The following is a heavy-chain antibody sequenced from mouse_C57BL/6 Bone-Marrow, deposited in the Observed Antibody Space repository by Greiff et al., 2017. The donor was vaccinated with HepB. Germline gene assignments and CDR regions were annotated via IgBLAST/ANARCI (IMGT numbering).Heavy chain of an antibody. CDR1: GYTFTSYW. Sequence: QVQLQQPGAELVMPGASVKLSCKASGYTFTSYWMHWVKQRPGQGLEWIGEIDPSDSYTNYNQKFKGKSTVTVDKSSSTAYMQLSSLTSEDSAVYYCAPYDYDAAWFAYWGQGTLVTVSA. CDR2: IDPSDSYT. J-gene: IGHJ3*01. CDR3: APYDYDAAWFAY. V-gene: IGHV1-69*01. D-gene: IGHD2-4*01.